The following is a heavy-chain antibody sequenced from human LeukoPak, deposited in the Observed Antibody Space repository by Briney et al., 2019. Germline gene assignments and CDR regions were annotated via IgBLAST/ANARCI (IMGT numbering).Heavy chain of an antibody. V-gene: IGHV4-34*01. J-gene: IGHJ2*01. D-gene: IGHD2-15*01. Sequence: KTSETLSLTCAVYGGSFSGYYWSWIRQPPGKGLEWIGEINHSGSTNYNPSLKSRVTISVDTSKNQFSLKLSSVTAADTAVYYCARLKGPYCSGGSYYSDWYFDLWGRGTLVTVSS. CDR1: GGSFSGYY. CDR2: INHSGST. CDR3: ARLKGPYCSGGSYYSDWYFDL.